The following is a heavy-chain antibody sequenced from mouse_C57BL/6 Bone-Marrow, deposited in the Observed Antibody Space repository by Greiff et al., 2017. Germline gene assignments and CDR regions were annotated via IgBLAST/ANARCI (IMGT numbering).Heavy chain of an antibody. CDR2: ISSGSSTI. CDR1: GFTFSDYG. V-gene: IGHV5-17*01. CDR3: ARGTGRDFDY. J-gene: IGHJ2*01. Sequence: EVQLVESGGGLVKPGGSLTLSCAASGFTFSDYGMHWVRQAPEKGLEWVAYISSGSSTIYYADTVKGRFTISRDNAKNTLFLQMTSLRSEDTAMYYCARGTGRDFDYWGQGTTLTVSS. D-gene: IGHD4-1*01.